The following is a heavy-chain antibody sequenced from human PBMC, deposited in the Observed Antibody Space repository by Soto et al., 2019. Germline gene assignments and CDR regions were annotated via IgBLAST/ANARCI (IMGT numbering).Heavy chain of an antibody. CDR3: ARDQGYYESSGYFDY. V-gene: IGHV3-11*01. J-gene: IGHJ4*02. CDR2: ISSSGSII. D-gene: IGHD3-22*01. Sequence: VGSLRLSCAASGFTFSDYYMSWIRQAPGKGLEWVSYISSSGSIIYYADSVKGRFTISRDNAKNSLYLQMNSLRAEDTAVYYCARDQGYYESSGYFDYWGQGTLVTVSS. CDR1: GFTFSDYY.